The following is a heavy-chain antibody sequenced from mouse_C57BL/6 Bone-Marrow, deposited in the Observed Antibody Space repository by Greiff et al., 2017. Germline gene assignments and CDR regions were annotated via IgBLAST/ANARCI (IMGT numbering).Heavy chain of an antibody. Sequence: QVQLKESGAELVRPGASVKLSCKASGYTFTDYYINWVKQRPGQGLEWIARIYPGSGNTYYNEKFKGKATLTAEKSSSTAYMQLSSLTSEDSAVYFCATPYMGYAMDYWGQGTSVTVSS. J-gene: IGHJ4*01. V-gene: IGHV1-76*01. D-gene: IGHD1-1*02. CDR2: IYPGSGNT. CDR1: GYTFTDYY. CDR3: ATPYMGYAMDY.